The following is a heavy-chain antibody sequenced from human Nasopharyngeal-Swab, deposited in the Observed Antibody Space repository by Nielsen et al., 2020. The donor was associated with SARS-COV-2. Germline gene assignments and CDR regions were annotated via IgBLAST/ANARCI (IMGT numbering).Heavy chain of an antibody. V-gene: IGHV3-53*01. CDR3: ARVLDGYNGFDY. J-gene: IGHJ4*02. CDR1: GFSVSTNY. D-gene: IGHD5-24*01. CDR2: IYPGGST. Sequence: GESLKISCVASGFSVSTNYMSWVRHAPGKGLEWVSIIYPGGSTYYADSVKGRFTISRDSSRNTLYLQMNSLTAEDTAVYYCARVLDGYNGFDYWGQGTLVTVSS.